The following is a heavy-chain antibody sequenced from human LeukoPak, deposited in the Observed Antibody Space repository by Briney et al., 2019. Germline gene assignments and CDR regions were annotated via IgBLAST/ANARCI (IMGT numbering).Heavy chain of an antibody. Sequence: PGGSLRLSCAASGFSFSIYVMSWVRQAPGKGLEWVSVISGSGGATHYTDSVKGRFTISRDNSQNTLYLQMYSLRAEDTAVYYCAKGNNFYDRSGCYCYSDYWGQGTLVTVSS. CDR2: ISGSGGAT. J-gene: IGHJ4*02. D-gene: IGHD3-22*01. CDR1: GFSFSIYV. CDR3: AKGNNFYDRSGCYCYSDY. V-gene: IGHV3-23*01.